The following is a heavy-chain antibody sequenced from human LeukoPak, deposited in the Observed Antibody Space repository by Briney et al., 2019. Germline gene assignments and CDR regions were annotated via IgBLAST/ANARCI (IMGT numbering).Heavy chain of an antibody. CDR1: GFTFSSYA. J-gene: IGHJ4*02. V-gene: IGHV3-23*01. D-gene: IGHD3-10*01. CDR2: ISGSGGST. Sequence: GGSLRLSRAASGFTFSSYAMSWVRQAPGKGLEWVSAISGSGGSTYYADSVKGRFTISRDNSKNTLYLQMNSLRAEDTAVYYCAKNGGWDLLWFGELPDFDYWGQGTLVTVSS. CDR3: AKNGGWDLLWFGELPDFDY.